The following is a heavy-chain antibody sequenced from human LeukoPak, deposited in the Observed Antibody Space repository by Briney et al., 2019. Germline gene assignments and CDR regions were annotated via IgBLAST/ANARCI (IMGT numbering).Heavy chain of an antibody. Sequence: GASVKISCKASGGTFCSYTISWVRQAPRQGVEWRGGIIPIFGTANYAHKFQGRVTITADQSTSTAYMELSSLRSEDTAVYYWARVRGSGYYQVGAFDIWGQGTMVSVSS. CDR3: ARVRGSGYYQVGAFDI. CDR1: GGTFCSYT. V-gene: IGHV1-69*13. CDR2: IIPIFGTA. D-gene: IGHD3-22*01. J-gene: IGHJ3*02.